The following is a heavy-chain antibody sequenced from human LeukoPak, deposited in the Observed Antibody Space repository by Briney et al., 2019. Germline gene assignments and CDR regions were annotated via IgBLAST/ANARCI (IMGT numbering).Heavy chain of an antibody. Sequence: SETLSLTCTVSGGSISSYYWSWIRQPPGKGLEWIGYIYYSGSTNYNPSLKSRATISVDTSKNQFSLKLSSVTAADTAVYYCATFSTAMVFDYWGQGTLVTVSS. J-gene: IGHJ4*02. CDR1: GGSISSYY. V-gene: IGHV4-59*08. CDR2: IYYSGST. CDR3: ATFSTAMVFDY. D-gene: IGHD5-18*01.